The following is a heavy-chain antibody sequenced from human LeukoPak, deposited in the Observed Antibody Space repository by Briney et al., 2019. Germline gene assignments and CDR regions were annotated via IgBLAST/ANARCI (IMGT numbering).Heavy chain of an antibody. CDR3: ASRGYSYGFDDY. D-gene: IGHD5-18*01. J-gene: IGHJ4*02. CDR2: ISSSSSYI. V-gene: IGHV3-21*01. CDR1: GGSFSGYY. Sequence: ETLSLTCAVYGGSFSGYYWSWIRQPPGKGLEWVSSISSSSSYIYYADSVKGRFTISRDNAKNSLYLQMNSLRAEDTAVYYCASRGYSYGFDDYWGQGTLVTVSS.